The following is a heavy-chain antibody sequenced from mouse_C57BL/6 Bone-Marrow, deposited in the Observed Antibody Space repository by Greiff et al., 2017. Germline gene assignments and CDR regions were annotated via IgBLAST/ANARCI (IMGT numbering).Heavy chain of an antibody. J-gene: IGHJ4*01. CDR2: IYPGSGST. CDR3: ARRLPHYYAGDY. Sequence: VQLQQPGAELVKPGASVKMSCKASGYTFTSYWITWVKQRPGQGLEWIGDIYPGSGSTNYNEKFKGKATLTADKSSSTAYMQFSSLTSEDSAIYYCARRLPHYYAGDYWGQGTSVTVSS. CDR1: GYTFTSYW. V-gene: IGHV1-55*01. D-gene: IGHD3-2*02.